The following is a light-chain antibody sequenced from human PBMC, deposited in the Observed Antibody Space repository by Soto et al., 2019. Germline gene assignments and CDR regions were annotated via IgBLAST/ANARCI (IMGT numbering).Light chain of an antibody. V-gene: IGLV1-40*01. Sequence: QSVLTQPRSVSGAPGQRVTISCTGSSSNIGAGYDVHWYQQLPGTAPKLLIHGNSNRPSGVPDRFSGSKSGTSASLAITGLQAEDEADYYCQSYDSSLSDWVFGGGTKLTVL. CDR1: SSNIGAGYD. J-gene: IGLJ3*02. CDR3: QSYDSSLSDWV. CDR2: GNS.